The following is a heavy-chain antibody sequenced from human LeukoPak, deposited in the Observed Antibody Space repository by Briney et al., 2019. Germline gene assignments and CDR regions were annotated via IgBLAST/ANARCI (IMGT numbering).Heavy chain of an antibody. CDR3: AREYYSGNYYVFDY. CDR1: GFTFTDYA. J-gene: IGHJ4*02. Sequence: GRSLRLSCAASGFTFTDYAIHWVRQAPGKGLEWVAVISYDGDHKYYPDSVKGRFTISRDNSKNTVYLQMNSLRVEDTAVYFCAREYYSGNYYVFDYWGQGTLVTVSS. D-gene: IGHD1-26*01. CDR2: ISYDGDHK. V-gene: IGHV3-30-3*01.